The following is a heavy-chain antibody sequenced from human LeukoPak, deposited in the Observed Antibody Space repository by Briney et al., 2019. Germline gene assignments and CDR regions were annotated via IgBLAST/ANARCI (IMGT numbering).Heavy chain of an antibody. D-gene: IGHD3-10*01. Sequence: PSGGSLRLSCAASGLTFSSYAMNWVRQASGKGLEWVSGITDNGRKTYYADSVKGRFGISRDNSKNTLYLQMSDLRAEDTAVYYCAKITVATTPNYWGQGTLVTVSS. CDR1: GLTFSSYA. V-gene: IGHV3-23*01. CDR3: AKITVATTPNY. CDR2: ITDNGRKT. J-gene: IGHJ4*02.